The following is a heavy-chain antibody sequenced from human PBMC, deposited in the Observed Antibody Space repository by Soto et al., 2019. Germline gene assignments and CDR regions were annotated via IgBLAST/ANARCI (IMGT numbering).Heavy chain of an antibody. CDR3: ARGASSGWGLKYNWFDP. D-gene: IGHD6-19*01. CDR2: IYYSGST. CDR1: GGSISSSSYY. Sequence: PSETLSLTCTVSGGSISSSSYYWGWIRQPPGKGLEWIGSIYYSGSTYYNQSLKSRVTISVDTSKNQFSLKLSSVTAADTAVYYCARGASSGWGLKYNWFDPWGQGTLVTVSS. V-gene: IGHV4-39*07. J-gene: IGHJ5*02.